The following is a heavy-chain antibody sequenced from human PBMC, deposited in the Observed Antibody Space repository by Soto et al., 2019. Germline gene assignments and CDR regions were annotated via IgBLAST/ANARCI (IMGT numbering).Heavy chain of an antibody. J-gene: IGHJ4*02. CDR1: GGSISSGGYY. D-gene: IGHD2-2*01. V-gene: IGHV4-31*03. Sequence: QVQLQESGPGLVKPSQTLSLTCTVSGGSISSGGYYWSWIRQHPGKGLEWIGYIYYSGSTYYNPSLKSRVTISVDTSKNQFSLKLSSVTAADTAVYYCARAPFRYCSSTSCYVEHPKFDYWGQGTLVTVSS. CDR2: IYYSGST. CDR3: ARAPFRYCSSTSCYVEHPKFDY.